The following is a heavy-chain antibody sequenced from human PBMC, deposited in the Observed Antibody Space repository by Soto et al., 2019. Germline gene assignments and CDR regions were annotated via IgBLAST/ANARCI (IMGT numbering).Heavy chain of an antibody. CDR1: GFSLSTSGGG. CDR3: AHRLLVWFGGMDAFDI. D-gene: IGHD3-10*01. Sequence: QITLKESGPRLVKPTQTLTLTCTFSGFSLSTSGGGVGWIRQPPGKALEWLALIYWDDDKRYSPSLKIRLTITKDTSKNQVVLTMTNMDPMDTATYYCAHRLLVWFGGMDAFDIWGQGTMVTVSS. CDR2: IYWDDDK. J-gene: IGHJ3*02. V-gene: IGHV2-5*02.